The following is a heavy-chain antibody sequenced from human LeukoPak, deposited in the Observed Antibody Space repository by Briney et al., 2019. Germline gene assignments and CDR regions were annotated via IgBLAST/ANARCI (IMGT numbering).Heavy chain of an antibody. D-gene: IGHD6-19*01. CDR2: IIPIFGTA. Sequence: SVKVSCKASGGTFSSYAISWVRQAPGQGLEWMGRIIPIFGTANYAQKFQGRVTITTDESTSTAYMELSSLRAEDTAVYYCARTYDTSSGWTRFFDYWGQGTLVTVSS. V-gene: IGHV1-69*05. J-gene: IGHJ4*02. CDR1: GGTFSSYA. CDR3: ARTYDTSSGWTRFFDY.